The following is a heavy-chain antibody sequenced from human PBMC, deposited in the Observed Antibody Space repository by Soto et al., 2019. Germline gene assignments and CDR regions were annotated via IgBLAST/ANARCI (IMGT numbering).Heavy chain of an antibody. D-gene: IGHD2-2*01. J-gene: IGHJ6*03. V-gene: IGHV3-21*01. CDR3: AREDIVVVPAAQYYYYYMDV. CDR1: GFTFSSYS. Sequence: GGSLRLSCAASGFTFSSYSMDWVRQAPGKGLEWVSSISSSSSYIYYADSVKGRFTISRDNAKNSLYLQMNSLRAEDTAVYYCAREDIVVVPAAQYYYYYMDVWGKGTTVTVSS. CDR2: ISSSSSYI.